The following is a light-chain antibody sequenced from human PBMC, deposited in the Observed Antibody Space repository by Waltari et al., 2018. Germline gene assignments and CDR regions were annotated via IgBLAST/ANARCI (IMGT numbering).Light chain of an antibody. V-gene: IGLV2-23*02. CDR1: SSDVGSYNL. CDR3: CSYAGSSTVV. J-gene: IGLJ2*01. Sequence: QSALTQPASGSGSPGQSITISCPGNSSDVGSYNLFSWYQQHPGKAPKLRIYEVSKRPSGFSNRFSGSKSGNTASLTISGLQAEDEADYYCCSYAGSSTVVFGGGTKLTVL. CDR2: EVS.